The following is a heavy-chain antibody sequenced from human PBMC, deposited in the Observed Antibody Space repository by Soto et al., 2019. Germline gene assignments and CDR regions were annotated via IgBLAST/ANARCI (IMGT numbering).Heavy chain of an antibody. CDR2: INAGNGNT. D-gene: IGHD2-21*01. Sequence: QVQLVQSGAEVKKPGASVKVSCKASGYTFTSYAMHWVRQAPGQRLEWMGWINAGNGNTKYSQKFQGRVTITRDTAASTAYMELSSLRSEDTAVYYCARVPGYSIGDLCGRGTLVTVSS. V-gene: IGHV1-3*01. CDR1: GYTFTSYA. J-gene: IGHJ2*01. CDR3: ARVPGYSIGDL.